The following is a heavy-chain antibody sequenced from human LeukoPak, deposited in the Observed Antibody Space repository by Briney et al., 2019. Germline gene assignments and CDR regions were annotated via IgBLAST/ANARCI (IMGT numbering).Heavy chain of an antibody. D-gene: IGHD2-2*01. J-gene: IGHJ5*02. V-gene: IGHV3-74*01. CDR2: INSDGSST. CDR1: GFTFSSYW. Sequence: PGGSLRLSCAASGFTFSSYWMHWVRQAPGKGLVWVSRINSDGSSTSYADSVKGRFTISRDNAKNTLYLQMNSLRAEDTAVYYCARGLNIVVVPAAISSGGWFDPWGQGTLVTVSS. CDR3: ARGLNIVVVPAAISSGGWFDP.